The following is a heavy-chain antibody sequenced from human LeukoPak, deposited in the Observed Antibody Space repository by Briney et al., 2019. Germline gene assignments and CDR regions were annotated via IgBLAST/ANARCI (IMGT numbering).Heavy chain of an antibody. CDR1: GFTFSSYG. Sequence: GGSLRLSCAASGFTFSSYGMHWVRQAPGKGLEWVAFIRYDGSNKYYADSVKGRFTISRDNSKNTLYLQMNSLRAEDTAVYYCARDHDYGVHAFDIWGQGTMVTVSS. V-gene: IGHV3-30*02. J-gene: IGHJ3*02. D-gene: IGHD4-17*01. CDR2: IRYDGSNK. CDR3: ARDHDYGVHAFDI.